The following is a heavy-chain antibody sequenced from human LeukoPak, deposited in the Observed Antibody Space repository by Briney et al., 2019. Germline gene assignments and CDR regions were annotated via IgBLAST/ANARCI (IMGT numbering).Heavy chain of an antibody. D-gene: IGHD6-19*01. Sequence: GRSLRLSCAASGFTFSSYGMHWVRQAPGKGLEWVAVIWYDGSNKYYADSVKGRFTISRDNSKNTLYLQMNSLRAEDTAVYYCAKVLYGVGSGWYSYWGQGTLVTVSS. V-gene: IGHV3-33*06. J-gene: IGHJ4*02. CDR3: AKVLYGVGSGWYSY. CDR1: GFTFSSYG. CDR2: IWYDGSNK.